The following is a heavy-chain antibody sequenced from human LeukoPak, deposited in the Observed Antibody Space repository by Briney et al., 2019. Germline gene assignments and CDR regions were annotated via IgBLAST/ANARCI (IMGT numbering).Heavy chain of an antibody. V-gene: IGHV1-18*01. CDR1: GYTFTIYG. J-gene: IGHJ4*02. CDR2: ISVSNGNT. CDR3: ATDTSYSWYDTFGEY. Sequence: ASVTVSFTASGYTFTIYGISWVRQAHGQGLEWVGWISVSNGNTDYAQKFQGRVTMTTDTSTTTAYMELRSLRSDDTAVYYCATDTSYSWYDTFGEYWGQGTLVTVSS. D-gene: IGHD6-13*01.